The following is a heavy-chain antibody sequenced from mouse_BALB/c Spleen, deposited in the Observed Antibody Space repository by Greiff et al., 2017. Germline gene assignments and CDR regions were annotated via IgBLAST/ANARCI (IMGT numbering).Heavy chain of an antibody. D-gene: IGHD1-2*01. CDR3: ARGPAITTALMDY. Sequence: EVKLVESGGGLVKPGGSLKLSCAASGFTFSSYAMSWVRQTPEKRLEWVASISSGGSTYYPDSVKGRFTISRDNARNILYLQMSSLRSEDTAMYYCARGPAITTALMDYWGQGTSVTVAS. CDR2: ISSGGST. CDR1: GFTFSSYA. V-gene: IGHV5-6-5*01. J-gene: IGHJ4*01.